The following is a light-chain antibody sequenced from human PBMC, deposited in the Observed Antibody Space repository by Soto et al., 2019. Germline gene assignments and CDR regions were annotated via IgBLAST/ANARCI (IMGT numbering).Light chain of an antibody. CDR2: ATS. J-gene: IGKJ3*01. Sequence: IQMNQAPSSLSASVGDRVTMTWRASQGVGGWLAWYQQKPGKVPKLLIYATSSLHSGVPSRFSGSGSGTDFTLSISSLQPEDFATYYCQQTHSLPLSFGPGTKVDIK. CDR1: QGVGGW. V-gene: IGKV1-12*01. CDR3: QQTHSLPLS.